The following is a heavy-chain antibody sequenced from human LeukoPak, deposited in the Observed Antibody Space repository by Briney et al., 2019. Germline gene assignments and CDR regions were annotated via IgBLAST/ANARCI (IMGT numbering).Heavy chain of an antibody. J-gene: IGHJ4*02. V-gene: IGHV1-69*05. CDR2: IIPIFGTA. CDR3: ARMYCSGWPFDY. Sequence: ASVKVSCKASGGTFSSYAISWVLQAPGQGLEWMGGIIPIFGTANYAQKFQGRVTITTDESTSTAYMELSSLRSEDTAVYYCARMYCSGWPFDYWGQGTLVTVSS. D-gene: IGHD6-19*01. CDR1: GGTFSSYA.